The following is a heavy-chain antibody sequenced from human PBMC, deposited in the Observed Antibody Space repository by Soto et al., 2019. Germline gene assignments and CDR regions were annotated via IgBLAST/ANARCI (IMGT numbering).Heavy chain of an antibody. D-gene: IGHD4-17*01. J-gene: IGHJ4*02. V-gene: IGHV1-18*01. Sequence: ASVKVSCKASGYTFTSYGISWVRQAPGQGLEWMGWISAYNGNTNYAQKLQGRVTMTTDTSTSTAYMELRSLRSDDTAVYYCARPYGDYFFSANYFAYWGQGTLVTVSS. CDR2: ISAYNGNT. CDR3: ARPYGDYFFSANYFAY. CDR1: GYTFTSYG.